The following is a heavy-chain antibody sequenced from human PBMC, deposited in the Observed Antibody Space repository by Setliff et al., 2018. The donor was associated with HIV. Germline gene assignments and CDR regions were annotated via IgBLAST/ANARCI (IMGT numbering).Heavy chain of an antibody. V-gene: IGHV4-38-2*01. D-gene: IGHD3-3*01. CDR3: AGEFLEWLTPGYYFDY. Sequence: SETLSLTCAVSGYSISSGYYWGWIRQPPGKGLEWIGSIYHSGSTYYNPSLKSRVTISVDTSKNQFSLKLNSVTAADTAVCYCAGEFLEWLTPGYYFDYWGQGTLVTVSS. J-gene: IGHJ4*02. CDR1: GYSISSGYY. CDR2: IYHSGST.